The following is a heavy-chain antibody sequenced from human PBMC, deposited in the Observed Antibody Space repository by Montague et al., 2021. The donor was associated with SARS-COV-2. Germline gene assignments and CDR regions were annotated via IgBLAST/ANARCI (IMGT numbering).Heavy chain of an antibody. CDR2: IYSGGST. D-gene: IGHD6-13*01. J-gene: IGHJ6*02. CDR3: ARGGHSSSWYYYYGMDV. CDR1: GFTVSSNY. V-gene: IGHV3-53*01. Sequence: SLRLSCAASGFTVSSNYMSWVRQAPVKGLEWVSVIYSGGSTYYSXSIXSRFTISRDNSKNTLYLQMNSLRAEDTAVYYCARGGHSSSWYYYYGMDVWGQGTTVTVSS.